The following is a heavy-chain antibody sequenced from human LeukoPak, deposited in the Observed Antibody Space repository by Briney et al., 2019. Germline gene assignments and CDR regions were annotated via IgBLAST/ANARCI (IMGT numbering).Heavy chain of an antibody. J-gene: IGHJ4*02. CDR3: ARGAEATMLDY. V-gene: IGHV3-23*01. CDR2: ISGGGDSI. CDR1: GFTFSTYA. D-gene: IGHD5-12*01. Sequence: GGSLRLSCAASGFTFSTYAMNWVRQAPGKGLQWVSAISGGGDSIYYADSVKGRFTISRDNSKNTLYLQMNSLRAEDTAVYYCARGAEATMLDYWGQGTLVTVSS.